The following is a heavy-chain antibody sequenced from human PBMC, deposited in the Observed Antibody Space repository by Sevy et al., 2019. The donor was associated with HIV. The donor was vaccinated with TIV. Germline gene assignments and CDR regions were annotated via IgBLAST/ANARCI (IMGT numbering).Heavy chain of an antibody. CDR3: ARGGYPMVKGVTRNYYYGMDV. J-gene: IGHJ6*02. CDR2: IYYSGST. Sequence: SETLSLTCTVSGGSISSYYWSWIRQPPGKGLEWIGYIYYSGSTNYNPSLKSRVTISVDTSKNQFSMKLSSVTAADTALYYCARGGYPMVKGVTRNYYYGMDVWGQGTTVTVSS. V-gene: IGHV4-59*01. CDR1: GGSISSYY. D-gene: IGHD3-10*01.